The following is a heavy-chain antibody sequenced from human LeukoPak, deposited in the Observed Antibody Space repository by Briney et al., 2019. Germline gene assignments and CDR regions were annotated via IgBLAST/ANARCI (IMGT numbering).Heavy chain of an antibody. D-gene: IGHD3-10*01. V-gene: IGHV3-7*01. Sequence: GGSLRLSCAASGFTFSDYWMSWVRQAAGKGLEWVANIKQDGTQKYYVDSMKGRLTISRDNAKNSLYLQMNSLRDEDTAVYYCARESGFGALFPHCMDVWGQGTTVTVSS. CDR1: GFTFSDYW. CDR3: ARESGFGALFPHCMDV. J-gene: IGHJ6*02. CDR2: IKQDGTQK.